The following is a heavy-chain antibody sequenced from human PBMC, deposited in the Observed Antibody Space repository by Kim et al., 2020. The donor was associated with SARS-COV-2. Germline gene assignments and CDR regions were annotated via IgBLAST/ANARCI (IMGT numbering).Heavy chain of an antibody. Sequence: SETLSLTCAVSGGSISSSNWWSWVRQPPGKGLEWIGEIYHSGSTNYNPSLKSRVTISVDKSKNQFSLKLSSVTAADTAVYYCARDPKLRYFDWLGSGAYYGMDVWGQGTTVTVSS. CDR3: ARDPKLRYFDWLGSGAYYGMDV. V-gene: IGHV4-4*02. CDR2: IYHSGST. D-gene: IGHD3-9*01. CDR1: GGSISSSNW. J-gene: IGHJ6*02.